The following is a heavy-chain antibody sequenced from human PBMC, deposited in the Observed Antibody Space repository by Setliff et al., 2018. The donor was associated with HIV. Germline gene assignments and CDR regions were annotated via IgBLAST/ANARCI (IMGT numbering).Heavy chain of an antibody. V-gene: IGHV1-24*01. CDR3: ATIRAYYYDSSGQEYFQY. D-gene: IGHD3-22*01. J-gene: IGHJ1*01. Sequence: ASVKVSCKVSGYSLTDLSIHWVRQAPGKGLEWMGGFDPEDGETVYAQKLQGRVTMTEDTSTDTAYMELSSLRSEDAAMYYCATIRAYYYDSSGQEYFQYWGHGTLVTVSS. CDR2: FDPEDGET. CDR1: GYSLTDLS.